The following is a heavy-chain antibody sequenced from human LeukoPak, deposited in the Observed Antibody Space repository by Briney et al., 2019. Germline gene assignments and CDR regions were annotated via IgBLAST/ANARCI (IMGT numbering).Heavy chain of an antibody. Sequence: GGSLRLSCAASGFTFSSYAMHWVRQAPGKGLEYVSAISSNGGSTYYANSVKGRFTISRDNSKNTLYLQMGSLRAEDMAVYYCARVKAGDFWSGYSYYFDYWGQGTLVTVSS. CDR1: GFTFSSYA. D-gene: IGHD3-3*01. CDR2: ISSNGGST. CDR3: ARVKAGDFWSGYSYYFDY. V-gene: IGHV3-64*01. J-gene: IGHJ4*02.